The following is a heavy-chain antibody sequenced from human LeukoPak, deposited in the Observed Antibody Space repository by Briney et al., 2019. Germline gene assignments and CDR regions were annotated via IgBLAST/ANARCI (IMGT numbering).Heavy chain of an antibody. V-gene: IGHV1-69*13. D-gene: IGHD3-3*01. J-gene: IGHJ6*02. CDR3: ASDTYYDFWSGSYYGMDV. CDR2: IIPIFGTA. Sequence: EASVKVSCKASGGTFSSYAISWVRQAPGQGLEWMGGIIPIFGTANYAQKLQGRVTITADESTSTAYMELSSLRSEDTAVYYCASDTYYDFWSGSYYGMDVWGQGTTVTVSS. CDR1: GGTFSSYA.